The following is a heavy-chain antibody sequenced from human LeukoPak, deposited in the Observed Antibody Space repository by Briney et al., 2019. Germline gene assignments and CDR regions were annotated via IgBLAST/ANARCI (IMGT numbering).Heavy chain of an antibody. V-gene: IGHV1-18*01. CDR3: AREQQWLDPARHGFDY. Sequence: GASVKVSCKASGYTFTSNGISWVRQVPGQGLEWMGWISAYNGNTNYVQKFQGRVTMATDTSTSTANMELRSLRSDDTAVYYCAREQQWLDPARHGFDYWGQGTLVTVSS. J-gene: IGHJ4*02. CDR1: GYTFTSNG. CDR2: ISAYNGNT. D-gene: IGHD6-19*01.